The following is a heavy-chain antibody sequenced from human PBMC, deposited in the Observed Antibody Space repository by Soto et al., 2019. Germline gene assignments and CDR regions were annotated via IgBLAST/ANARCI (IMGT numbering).Heavy chain of an antibody. CDR2: IYYSGRS. J-gene: IGHJ4*02. D-gene: IGHD4-17*01. CDR1: GGSITSSSYY. CDR3: ARQRTTVVTQAYFDH. V-gene: IGHV4-39*01. Sequence: SETLSLTCTVSGGSITSSSYYWGWIRQPPGKWLEWIGGIYYSGRSYYNPSLKSRVTMSVDTAKNQFSLTLNSVTAADAAVYYCARQRTTVVTQAYFDHWGQGTLVT.